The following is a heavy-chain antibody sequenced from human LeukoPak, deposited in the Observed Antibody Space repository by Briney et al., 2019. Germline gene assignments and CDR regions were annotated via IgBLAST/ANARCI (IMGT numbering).Heavy chain of an antibody. D-gene: IGHD6-19*01. CDR3: ARALYSSGWYPTSYYYYGMDV. CDR2: IIPIFGTA. Sequence: GASVKVSCKASGGTFSSYAISWVRQAPGQGLEWMGGIIPIFGTANYAQKFQGRVTITADESTSTAYMELSSLRSEDTAVYYCARALYSSGWYPTSYYYYGMDVWGQGTTVTVSS. J-gene: IGHJ6*02. CDR1: GGTFSSYA. V-gene: IGHV1-69*13.